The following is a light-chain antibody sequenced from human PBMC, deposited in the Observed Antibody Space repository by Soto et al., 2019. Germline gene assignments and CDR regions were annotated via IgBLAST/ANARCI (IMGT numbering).Light chain of an antibody. CDR2: DVS. CDR3: SSYTSGTTLYV. CDR1: SSDVGNYNY. Sequence: QSVLTQPASVPGSPGQSITISCTGASSDVGNYNYVSWYQQHPGKAPRLIIYDVSNRPSGVSNRFSGSTSGNTASLTISGLQAEDEADYYCSSYTSGTTLYVFGTGTKVTVL. V-gene: IGLV2-14*03. J-gene: IGLJ1*01.